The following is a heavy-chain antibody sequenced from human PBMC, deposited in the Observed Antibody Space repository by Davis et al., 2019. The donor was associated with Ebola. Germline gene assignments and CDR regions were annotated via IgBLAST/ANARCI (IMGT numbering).Heavy chain of an antibody. Sequence: AASVKVSCKASGYTFTTYVISWVRQAPGQGLEWMGDIIPIFGTSKNAQKFQGRITITADTSTSTVFMELSSLRSEDTAVYYCARGGGYWGQGTLVTVSS. CDR2: IIPIFGTS. CDR1: GYTFTTYV. D-gene: IGHD3-16*01. CDR3: ARGGGY. J-gene: IGHJ4*02. V-gene: IGHV1-69*06.